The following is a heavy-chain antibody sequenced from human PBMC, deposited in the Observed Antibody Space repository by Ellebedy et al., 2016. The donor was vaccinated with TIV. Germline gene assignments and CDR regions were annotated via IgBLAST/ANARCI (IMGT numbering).Heavy chain of an antibody. V-gene: IGHV3-48*02. CDR1: GFTFSSYT. Sequence: GESLKISCAASGFTFSSYTINWVRQAPGKGLEWVSYISGSSSRIYYADSVKGRFTISRDNAKNSLYLQMNSLRDEDTAVYYCFLRIRRGYWGQGTLVTVSS. CDR2: ISGSSSRI. J-gene: IGHJ4*02. CDR3: FLRIRRGY. D-gene: IGHD2/OR15-2a*01.